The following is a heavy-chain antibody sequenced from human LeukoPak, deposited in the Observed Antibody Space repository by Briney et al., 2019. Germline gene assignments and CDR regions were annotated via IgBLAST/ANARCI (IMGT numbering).Heavy chain of an antibody. Sequence: GGSLRLSCAASGFTVSSNYMSWVRQAPGKGLEWVSVIYSGGSTYYADSVKGRFTISRDNSKNTLYLQMNSLRAEDTAVYYCASPEPSMITFGGVIDPLDYWGQGTLVTVSS. CDR1: GFTVSSNY. D-gene: IGHD3-16*01. V-gene: IGHV3-66*01. CDR3: ASPEPSMITFGGVIDPLDY. CDR2: IYSGGST. J-gene: IGHJ4*02.